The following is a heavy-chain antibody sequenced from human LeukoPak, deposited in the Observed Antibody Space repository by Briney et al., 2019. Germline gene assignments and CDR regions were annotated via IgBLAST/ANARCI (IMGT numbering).Heavy chain of an antibody. V-gene: IGHV3-7*01. CDR1: GFTFSSYW. Sequence: PGGSLRLSCAASGFTFSSYWMSWVRQPPGKGLEWVANIKQDGNDKYYLDSVKGRFTISRDNAKNSLYLQMDSLRAEDTAIYYCATDGSPFDNWGQGTLVTVSS. J-gene: IGHJ4*02. CDR2: IKQDGNDK. CDR3: ATDGSPFDN.